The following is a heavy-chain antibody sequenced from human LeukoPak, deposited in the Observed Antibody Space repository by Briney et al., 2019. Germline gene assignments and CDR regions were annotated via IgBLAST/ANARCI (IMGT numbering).Heavy chain of an antibody. D-gene: IGHD3-16*01. CDR2: IYTSGST. CDR1: RDSIGSYY. Sequence: SETLSLTCTVSRDSIGSYYWSWIRQPAGKGLQWIGRIYTSGSTMYNPSLKSRVTMSVDTSKNQFSLKLRSVTAADTAVYYCARGWSYADYWGQGTLVTVSS. J-gene: IGHJ4*02. V-gene: IGHV4-4*07. CDR3: ARGWSYADY.